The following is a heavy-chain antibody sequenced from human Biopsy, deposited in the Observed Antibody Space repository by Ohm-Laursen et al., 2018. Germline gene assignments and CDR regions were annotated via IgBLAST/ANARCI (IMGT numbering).Heavy chain of an antibody. CDR2: ITVYNGNT. CDR3: ARGEGSSWFDP. D-gene: IGHD1-26*01. CDR1: GYTFSSSD. Sequence: SVKVSCKTSGYTFSSSDINWVRQAPGQGLEWIGRITVYNGNTNFAQKVQDRVSMTIDTSTSTAHMELNSLTSDDTAVYFCARGEGSSWFDPWGHGTLVTVSS. V-gene: IGHV1-18*01. J-gene: IGHJ5*02.